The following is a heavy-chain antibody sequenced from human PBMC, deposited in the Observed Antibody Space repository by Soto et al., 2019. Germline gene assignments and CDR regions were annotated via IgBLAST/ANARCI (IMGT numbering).Heavy chain of an antibody. CDR2: IYSGGST. D-gene: IGHD6-13*01. CDR1: GFTVSSNY. V-gene: IGHV3-66*04. CDR3: ARPSLGDAFDI. Sequence: GGSLRLSCAASGFTVSSNYMSWVRQAPGKGLEWVSLIYSGGSTYYADSVKGRFTISRDNSKNTLYLQMNSLRAEDTALYYCARPSLGDAFDIWGQGTMVTVSS. J-gene: IGHJ3*02.